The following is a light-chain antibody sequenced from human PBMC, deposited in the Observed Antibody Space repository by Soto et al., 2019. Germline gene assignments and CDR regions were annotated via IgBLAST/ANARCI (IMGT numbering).Light chain of an antibody. V-gene: IGLV1-40*01. Sequence: QSVLTQPPSVSGAPGQRVTISCTGSSANIGAGYDVHWYQHLPGTAPKLLIYGNTNRPSGVPDRFSGSKSGTSASLAITGLQAEDEADYYCQSYDSSLSGSGVFGTGTKLTVL. CDR2: GNT. CDR3: QSYDSSLSGSGV. CDR1: SANIGAGYD. J-gene: IGLJ1*01.